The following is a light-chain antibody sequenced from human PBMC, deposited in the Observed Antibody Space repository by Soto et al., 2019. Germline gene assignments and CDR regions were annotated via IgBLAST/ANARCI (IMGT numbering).Light chain of an antibody. Sequence: EIVLTQSPGTLSLSPGERATLSCTASQSVRSSYLAWYQQKPGQAPRLLIYGASSRPTGIPDRFSGSGSGTDFTLTISRLEPEDFAVYYCQQYDSSPFTFGPGTKVDIK. V-gene: IGKV3-20*01. CDR1: QSVRSSY. CDR3: QQYDSSPFT. CDR2: GAS. J-gene: IGKJ3*01.